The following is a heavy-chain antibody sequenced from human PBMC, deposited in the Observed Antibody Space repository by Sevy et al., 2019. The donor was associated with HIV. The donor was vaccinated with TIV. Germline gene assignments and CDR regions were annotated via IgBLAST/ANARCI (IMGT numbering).Heavy chain of an antibody. V-gene: IGHV3-49*04. CDR1: GFTFSDYA. J-gene: IGHJ4*02. CDR2: IKTKTYGGTT. CDR3: TRDVYGSGWFYLDY. D-gene: IGHD6-19*01. Sequence: GGSLRLFCTASGFTFSDYAMSWVCQAPGTGLEWVGFIKTKTYGGTTEYAATVKGRFIISKDDSKNIAYLQMNRLKTEDTAVYYCTRDVYGSGWFYLDYWGKGTRVTVSS.